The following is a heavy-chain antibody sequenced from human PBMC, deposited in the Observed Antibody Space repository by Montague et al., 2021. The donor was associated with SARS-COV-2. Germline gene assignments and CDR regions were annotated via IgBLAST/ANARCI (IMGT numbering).Heavy chain of an antibody. D-gene: IGHD6-13*01. CDR1: GDSVSTNKTT. V-gene: IGHV6-1*01. CDR3: GRVFAPAGTFDF. Sequence: CAISGDSVSTNKTTWNWLRQSPSADLEWLGRTYFRSKWYNDYAVSVKSRITINPDTSKNQFSLQLKSVTPKDTAIYFCGRVFAPAGTFDFWGQGTLVTVSS. J-gene: IGHJ4*02. CDR2: TYFRSKWYN.